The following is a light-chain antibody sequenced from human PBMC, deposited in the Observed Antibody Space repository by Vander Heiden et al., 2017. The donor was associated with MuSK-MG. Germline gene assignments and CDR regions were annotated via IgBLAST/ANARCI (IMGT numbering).Light chain of an antibody. Sequence: EIVLTQSPGTLSLSPGERATLSCRASQSVSSGYLAWYQQKPGQAPRLLIYDASSRATGIPDRFSGSGAGTDFTLTISGLEPEDFAVYYCQHYGSSSRTFGQGTKVEI. J-gene: IGKJ1*01. CDR3: QHYGSSSRT. CDR2: DAS. V-gene: IGKV3-20*01. CDR1: QSVSSGY.